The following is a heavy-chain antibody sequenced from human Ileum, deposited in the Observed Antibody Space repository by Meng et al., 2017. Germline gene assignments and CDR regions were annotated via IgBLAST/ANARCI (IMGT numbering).Heavy chain of an antibody. V-gene: IGHV4-39*01. Sequence: QLQLQESGPGLVKPSETLSLTCTVSGDSVSSGSYYWVWIRQPPGKALGGIGAVYFTGYTYYGPSLTGRGTIPVDTSRNQFSLKLNSVTAADTALYFCARHGHFTPDKYYFDYWGQGTLVTVSS. D-gene: IGHD3-3*02. CDR1: GDSVSSGSYY. J-gene: IGHJ4*02. CDR3: ARHGHFTPDKYYFDY. CDR2: VYFTGYT.